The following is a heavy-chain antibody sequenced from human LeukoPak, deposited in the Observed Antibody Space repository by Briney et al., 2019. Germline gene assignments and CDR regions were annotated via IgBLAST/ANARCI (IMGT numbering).Heavy chain of an antibody. D-gene: IGHD4-23*01. CDR2: IYYSGNT. CDR1: GGSITNYY. J-gene: IGHJ4*02. Sequence: SETLSLTCTVSGGSITNYYWSWIRQPPGKGLEYVGYIYYSGNTNYNPSLNSRVTLSVDTSKNQFSLNLSSLTAADTAVYYCARVFYGGSLGFDYWGQGILVTASS. V-gene: IGHV4-59*01. CDR3: ARVFYGGSLGFDY.